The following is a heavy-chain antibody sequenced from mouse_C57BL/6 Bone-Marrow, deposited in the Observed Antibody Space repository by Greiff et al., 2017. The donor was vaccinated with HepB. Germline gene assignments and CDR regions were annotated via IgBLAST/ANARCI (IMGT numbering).Heavy chain of an antibody. CDR3: ARGQLRLRFFAY. J-gene: IGHJ3*01. D-gene: IGHD3-2*02. V-gene: IGHV1-22*01. Sequence: EVQLQQSGPELVKPGASVKLSCKASGYTFTDYNMHWVKQSHGKSLEWIGYINPNNGGTSYNQKFKGKATLTVNKSSSTAYMELRSLTSEDSAVYYCARGQLRLRFFAYWGQGTLVTVSA. CDR2: INPNNGGT. CDR1: GYTFTDYN.